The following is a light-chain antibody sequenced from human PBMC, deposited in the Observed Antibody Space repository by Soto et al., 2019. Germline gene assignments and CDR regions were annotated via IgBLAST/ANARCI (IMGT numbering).Light chain of an antibody. Sequence: DIQMTQSPSSLSASVGDRITITCRASQSISSYLNWYQQKPGKPPKLLIYTASSLQSGVPPRFSGSGSGTDFTLIISSLQPEDFATYYCQQSLSTPLTFGGGTKVDIK. CDR3: QQSLSTPLT. J-gene: IGKJ4*01. CDR2: TAS. V-gene: IGKV1-39*01. CDR1: QSISSY.